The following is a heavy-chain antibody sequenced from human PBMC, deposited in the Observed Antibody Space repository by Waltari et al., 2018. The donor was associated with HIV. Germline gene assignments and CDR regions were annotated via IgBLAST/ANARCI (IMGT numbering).Heavy chain of an antibody. Sequence: EVQLVESGGGLVQAGGSLRLSCAAPGFTLSSHWMHWVRQAPGKGLVWVARINGDGSGTSYADSVRGRFSISRENAENSLHLHMNSVRPEDTGLYYCTREGVETTAPADYWGQGTLVTVSS. J-gene: IGHJ4*02. CDR2: INGDGSGT. CDR3: TREGVETTAPADY. V-gene: IGHV3-74*01. CDR1: GFTLSSHW. D-gene: IGHD4-17*01.